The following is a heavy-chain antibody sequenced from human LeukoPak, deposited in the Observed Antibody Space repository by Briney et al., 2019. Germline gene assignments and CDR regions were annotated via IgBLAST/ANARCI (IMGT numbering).Heavy chain of an antibody. CDR3: GRESSYSSGWYYFDY. V-gene: IGHV3-21*01. CDR2: ISSSSGNI. CDR1: GFTFSNYR. D-gene: IGHD6-19*01. J-gene: IGHJ4*02. Sequence: GESLRLSCAASGFTFSNYRMTWVRQAPGKGLEWVSSISSSSGNIYYAESVKGRFTISRDNAKNSLYLQMNSLRAEDTAVYYCGRESSYSSGWYYFDYWGQGSLVTVSS.